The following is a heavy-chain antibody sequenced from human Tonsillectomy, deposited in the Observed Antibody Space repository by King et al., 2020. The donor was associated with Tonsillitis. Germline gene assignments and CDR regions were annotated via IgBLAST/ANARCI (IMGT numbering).Heavy chain of an antibody. CDR1: GFTFSSYD. D-gene: IGHD4/OR15-4a*01. Sequence: QVQLVESGGGVVQPGRSLRLSCAASGFTFSSYDIHWVRQAPGKGLEWVAVISYDGSYKYYADSVQGRFTISRDNSKNRLYLQMNSLRAEDTAVYYCARDRDDYIFDYWGQGTLVTVSS. V-gene: IGHV3-33*05. CDR2: ISYDGSYK. CDR3: ARDRDDYIFDY. J-gene: IGHJ4*02.